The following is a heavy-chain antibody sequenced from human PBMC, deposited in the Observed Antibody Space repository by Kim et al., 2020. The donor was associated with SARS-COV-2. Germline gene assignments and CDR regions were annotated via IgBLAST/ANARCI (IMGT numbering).Heavy chain of an antibody. Sequence: NYNPSLKSRVPISVDTSKNQVSLKLSSVTAADKAVYYCARGSYGSGSYLYWGQGTLVTVSS. V-gene: IGHV4-34*01. CDR3: ARGSYGSGSYLY. J-gene: IGHJ4*02. D-gene: IGHD3-10*01.